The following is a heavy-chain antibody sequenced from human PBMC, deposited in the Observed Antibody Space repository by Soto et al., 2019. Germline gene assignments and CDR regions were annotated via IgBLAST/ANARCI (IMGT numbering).Heavy chain of an antibody. V-gene: IGHV4-59*01. D-gene: IGHD3-10*01. J-gene: IGHJ6*03. CDR1: GGSISSYY. Sequence: PSETLCLTCTVSGGSISSYYWRWIRQPQGKGLEWIGYIYYSGSTNYNPSLKSRVTISEDTSKNQFSLMLSSVTAADTAVYYRARDFSGYYYMDVWGKGTTVTVSS. CDR3: ARDFSGYYYMDV. CDR2: IYYSGST.